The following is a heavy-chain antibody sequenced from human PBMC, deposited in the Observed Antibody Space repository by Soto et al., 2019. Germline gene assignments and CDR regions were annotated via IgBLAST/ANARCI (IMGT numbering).Heavy chain of an antibody. CDR3: ARDHGLAWAVRPANYYYAMDV. CDR2: ISPYSGNT. D-gene: IGHD6-6*01. J-gene: IGHJ6*02. Sequence: VSVKVSCKASGYTFTDYAISWVRQAPGQGFQWVGWISPYSGNTTSAENFFDRVTMTTDTSTKTAYLVLRSLRSDDTAVYYCARDHGLAWAVRPANYYYAMDVWGQGTTVTVSS. V-gene: IGHV1-18*04. CDR1: GYTFTDYA.